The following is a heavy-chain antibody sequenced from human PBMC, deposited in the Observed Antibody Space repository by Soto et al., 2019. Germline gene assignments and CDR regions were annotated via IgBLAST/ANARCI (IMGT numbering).Heavy chain of an antibody. CDR2: IIPILGIA. J-gene: IGHJ4*02. CDR3: ARDRGGGYTTVPPPNMDY. V-gene: IGHV1-69*08. D-gene: IGHD4-17*01. CDR1: GGTFSSYT. Sequence: QVLLVQSGAEVKKPGSSVKVSCKASGGTFSSYTISWVRQAPGQGLEWMGRIIPILGIANYAQKFQGRVTITADKSTSTAYMELGSLRSEDTAVYYCARDRGGGYTTVPPPNMDYWGQGTLVTVSS.